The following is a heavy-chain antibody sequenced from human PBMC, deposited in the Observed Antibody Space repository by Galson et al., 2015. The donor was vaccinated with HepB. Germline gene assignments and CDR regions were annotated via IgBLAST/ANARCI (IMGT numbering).Heavy chain of an antibody. CDR1: GYTFTSYG. CDR3: ARDNFPGYFDSSGYNPGHDAFDI. J-gene: IGHJ3*02. D-gene: IGHD3-22*01. V-gene: IGHV1-18*04. CDR2: ISGYNGNT. Sequence: SGYTFTSYGITWVRQAPGQGLEWMGWISGYNGNTNYAQKVQGRVTMTTDTSAATAYMELRSLRSDDTAVYYCARDNFPGYFDSSGYNPGHDAFDIWGQGTMVTVSS.